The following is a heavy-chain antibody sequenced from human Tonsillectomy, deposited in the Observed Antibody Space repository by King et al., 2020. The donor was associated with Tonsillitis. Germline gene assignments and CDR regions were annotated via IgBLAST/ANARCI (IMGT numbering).Heavy chain of an antibody. CDR3: ARDRGTVTSGIFDI. CDR1: GFTFSSYG. J-gene: IGHJ3*02. Sequence: VQLVESGGGVVQPGRSLRLSCAASGFTFSSYGMHWVRQAPGKGLEWVAVIRYDGSNKYYAYSVKGRFTISRDNSKNTLYLQMNSLRAEDTAVYYCARDRGTVTSGIFDIWGQGTMVTVSS. D-gene: IGHD4-17*01. V-gene: IGHV3-33*08. CDR2: IRYDGSNK.